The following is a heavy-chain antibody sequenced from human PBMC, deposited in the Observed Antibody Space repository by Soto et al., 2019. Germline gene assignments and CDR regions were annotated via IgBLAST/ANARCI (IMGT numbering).Heavy chain of an antibody. CDR3: ARAQDYGGVYYYYGMDV. V-gene: IGHV4-59*01. Sequence: SETLSLTCTVSGGSISSYYWSWIRQPPGKGLEWIGYIYYSGSTNYNPSLKSRVTISVDTSKNQFSLKLSSVTAADTAVYYCARAQDYGGVYYYYGMDVWGQGTTVTV. D-gene: IGHD4-17*01. J-gene: IGHJ6*02. CDR1: GGSISSYY. CDR2: IYYSGST.